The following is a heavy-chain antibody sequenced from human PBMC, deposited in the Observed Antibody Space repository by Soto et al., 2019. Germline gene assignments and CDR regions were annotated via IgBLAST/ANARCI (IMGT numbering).Heavy chain of an antibody. V-gene: IGHV4-39*07. D-gene: IGHD3-22*01. Sequence: SETLSLTCTVSGGSISSSSYYWGWIRQPPGKGLEWIGYIYYSGSTYYNPSLKSRVTISVDTSKNQFSLKLSSVTAADTAVYYCAREPLSNYYDSSGYYDYWGQGTLVTVSS. CDR3: AREPLSNYYDSSGYYDY. J-gene: IGHJ4*02. CDR2: IYYSGST. CDR1: GGSISSSSYY.